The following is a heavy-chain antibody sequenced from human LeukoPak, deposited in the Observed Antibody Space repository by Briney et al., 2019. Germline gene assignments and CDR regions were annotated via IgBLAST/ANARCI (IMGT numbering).Heavy chain of an antibody. CDR2: IWYDGSNK. V-gene: IGHV3-33*06. Sequence: GGSLRLSCAVSGFTFSSYGMHWIRQAPGKGLEWVAVIWYDGSNKYYADSVKVRFTISRDNSKNTLHLQMNSLRAEDTAVYYCAKGQGYYDSSSPNSFDYWGQGTLVTVSS. CDR3: AKGQGYYDSSSPNSFDY. J-gene: IGHJ4*02. D-gene: IGHD3-22*01. CDR1: GFTFSSYG.